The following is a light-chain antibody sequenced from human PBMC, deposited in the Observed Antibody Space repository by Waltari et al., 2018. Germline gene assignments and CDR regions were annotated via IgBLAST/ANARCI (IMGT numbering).Light chain of an antibody. CDR2: DVS. V-gene: IGLV2-14*01. CDR1: SSDVGGYNY. CDR3: SSYTSSSTPVV. J-gene: IGLJ2*01. Sequence: QSALTQPASVSGSPGQSITIPCTGTSSDVGGYNYVSSYQQHPGKAPKLMIYDVSNPPSGVSNRFSGSKSGNTASLTISGLQAEDEADYYCSSYTSSSTPVVFGGGTKLTVL.